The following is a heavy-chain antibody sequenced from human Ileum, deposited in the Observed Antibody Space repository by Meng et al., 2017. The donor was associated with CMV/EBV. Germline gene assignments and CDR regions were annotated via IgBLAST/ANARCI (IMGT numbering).Heavy chain of an antibody. Sequence: QVHLQEAVPALVKPSETPSLACTVSGGSVTSHWWSWIRQSAGKGLEWIGRIYITGRTNYNPSLKSRVTLSIDKSKDQFSLRLNSVTAADTAVYYCTRDLLVAAAAVFDSWGQETLVTVSS. J-gene: IGHJ4*02. CDR2: IYITGRT. CDR3: TRDLLVAAAAVFDS. CDR1: GGSVTSHW. D-gene: IGHD6-13*01. V-gene: IGHV4-4*07.